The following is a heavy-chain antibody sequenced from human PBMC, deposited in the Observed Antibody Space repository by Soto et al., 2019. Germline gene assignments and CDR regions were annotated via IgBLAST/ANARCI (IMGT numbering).Heavy chain of an antibody. CDR1: GFTVSSNY. V-gene: IGHV3-53*01. CDR3: ARTLTDFWSGYYTIPPYYFDY. Sequence: GGSLRLSXAASGFTVSSNYMSWVRQAPGKGLEWVSVIYSGGSTYYADSVKGRFTISRDNSKNTLYLQMNSLRAEDTAVYYCARTLTDFWSGYYTIPPYYFDYWGQGTLVTVSS. D-gene: IGHD3-3*01. CDR2: IYSGGST. J-gene: IGHJ4*02.